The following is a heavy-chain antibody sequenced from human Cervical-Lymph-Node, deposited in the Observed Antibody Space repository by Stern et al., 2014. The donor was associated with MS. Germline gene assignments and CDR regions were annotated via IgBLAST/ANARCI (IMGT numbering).Heavy chain of an antibody. D-gene: IGHD1-26*01. J-gene: IGHJ6*02. Sequence: MQLVESGAEVKKPGSSVKVSCKASGGSFNGYAISWVRQAPGQGLEWLGGIIPIFGTANYAQKFQGRVAITADRSTSTAYMELTSLRSEDTAVYYCARGETPIPSYGMDVWGQGTTVTVSS. CDR1: GGSFNGYA. CDR2: IIPIFGTA. V-gene: IGHV1-69*06. CDR3: ARGETPIPSYGMDV.